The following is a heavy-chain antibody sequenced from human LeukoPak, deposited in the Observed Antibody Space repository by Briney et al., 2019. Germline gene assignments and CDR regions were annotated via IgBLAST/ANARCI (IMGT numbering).Heavy chain of an antibody. D-gene: IGHD5-18*01. Sequence: SETPSLTCTVSGYSISSGYYWGWIRQPPGKGLEWIGSIYYSGSTYYNPSLKSRVTISVDTSKNQFSLKLSSVTAADTAVYYCARVQYSYGGVFDYWGQGTLVTVSS. V-gene: IGHV4-38-2*02. J-gene: IGHJ4*02. CDR1: GYSISSGYY. CDR2: IYYSGST. CDR3: ARVQYSYGGVFDY.